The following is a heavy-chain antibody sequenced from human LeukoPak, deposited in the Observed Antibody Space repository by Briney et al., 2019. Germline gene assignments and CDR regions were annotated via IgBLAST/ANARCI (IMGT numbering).Heavy chain of an antibody. J-gene: IGHJ6*02. V-gene: IGHV4-59*01. CDR1: GVSINYYY. CDR2: IYYSGST. D-gene: IGHD6-19*01. Sequence: PSETLSLTCTVSGVSINYYYWMWIRQPPGKGLEWIGYIYYSGSTNYNPSLKSRVTISVDTSKNQFSLKLSSVTAADTAVYYCASAPGIAVAGYGMDVWGQGTTVTVSS. CDR3: ASAPGIAVAGYGMDV.